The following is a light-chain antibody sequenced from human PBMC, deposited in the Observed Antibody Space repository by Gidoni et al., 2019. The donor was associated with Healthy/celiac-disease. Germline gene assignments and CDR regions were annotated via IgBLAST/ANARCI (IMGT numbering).Light chain of an antibody. CDR2: SNN. Sequence: QSVLTQPPSASGTPGQRGTISCSGSSPNIGSNTVNWYQQLPGTAPKLLIYSNNQRPSGVPDRFSGSKSGTSASLAISGLQSEDEADYYCAAWDDSLNGPLYVFGTGTKVTVL. CDR1: SPNIGSNT. J-gene: IGLJ1*01. CDR3: AAWDDSLNGPLYV. V-gene: IGLV1-44*01.